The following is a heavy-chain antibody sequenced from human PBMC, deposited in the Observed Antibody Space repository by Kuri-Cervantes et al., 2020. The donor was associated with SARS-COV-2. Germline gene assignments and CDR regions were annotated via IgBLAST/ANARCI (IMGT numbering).Heavy chain of an antibody. J-gene: IGHJ4*02. Sequence: GGSLRLSCAASGFTFSTYSMNWVRQAPGKGLEWVSSISSRNNYIYYADSVKGRFTISRDNSKNSLYLQMNSLRAEDTAVYYCARNRGSGWPFFDYWGQGNLVTVSS. D-gene: IGHD6-19*01. V-gene: IGHV3-21*01. CDR3: ARNRGSGWPFFDY. CDR1: GFTFSTYS. CDR2: ISSRNNYI.